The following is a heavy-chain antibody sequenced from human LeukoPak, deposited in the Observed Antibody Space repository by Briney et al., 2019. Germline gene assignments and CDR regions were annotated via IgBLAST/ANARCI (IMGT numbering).Heavy chain of an antibody. V-gene: IGHV4-59*01. J-gene: IGHJ3*01. CDR2: IYNSGST. CDR1: GGSISSYY. D-gene: IGHD1-14*01. Sequence: SETLSLTCTVSGGSISSYYWSWIRQPPGKGLEWIGYIYNSGSTNQNPSLRSRVTISVDTSKNQFSLRLSSVTAADTAVYYCARALNRNNAFDVWGQGTTVTASS. CDR3: ARALNRNNAFDV.